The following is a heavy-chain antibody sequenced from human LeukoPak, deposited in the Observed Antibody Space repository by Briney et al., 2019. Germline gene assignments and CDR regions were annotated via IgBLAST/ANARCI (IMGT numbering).Heavy chain of an antibody. V-gene: IGHV3-53*01. Sequence: GGSLRLSCVASGFTVSTNYMSRVRQAPGKGLEWVSVFYSGGNTYYADSVKGRFTISRDTSKNTLYLQMDGLRAEDTAVYYCARGGGAYCGDDCRRTFDYWGQGTLVTVSS. D-gene: IGHD2-21*02. CDR3: ARGGGAYCGDDCRRTFDY. CDR2: FYSGGNT. J-gene: IGHJ4*02. CDR1: GFTVSTNY.